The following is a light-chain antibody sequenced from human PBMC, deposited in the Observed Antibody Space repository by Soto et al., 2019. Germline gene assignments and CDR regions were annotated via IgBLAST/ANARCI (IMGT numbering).Light chain of an antibody. CDR3: SSYTSSSTLNYV. V-gene: IGLV2-14*02. CDR2: EVS. Sequence: QSVLTQPASVSGSPGQSITISCTGTSSDVGNYNLVSWYQQHPGKAPKLMIYEVSNRPSGVSNRFSGSKSGNTASLTISGLQAEDEADYYCSSYTSSSTLNYVFGTGTKVTVL. J-gene: IGLJ1*01. CDR1: SSDVGNYNL.